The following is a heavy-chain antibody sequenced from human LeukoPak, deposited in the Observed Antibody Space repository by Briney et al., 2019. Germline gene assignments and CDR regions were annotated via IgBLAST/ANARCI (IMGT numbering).Heavy chain of an antibody. CDR3: AKEDSVRREFDY. CDR2: ISDSGGST. CDR1: GFTFSSYA. V-gene: IGHV3-23*01. J-gene: IGHJ4*02. Sequence: GGSLRLSCAASGFTFSSYAMSWVRQAPGKRLEWVSSISDSGGSTNYAASVKGRFTISRDNSKDTLHLQMNSLRAEDTAIYYCAKEDSVRREFDYWGQGTLATVSS.